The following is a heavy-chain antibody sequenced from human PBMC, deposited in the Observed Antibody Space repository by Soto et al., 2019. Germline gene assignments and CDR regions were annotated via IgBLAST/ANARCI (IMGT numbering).Heavy chain of an antibody. CDR3: AKDRRGAYASGWYHFDH. V-gene: IGHV3-23*01. CDR1: GFTFSSYA. J-gene: IGHJ4*02. Sequence: VQLLESGGGLVQPGGSLRLSCAASGFTFSSYAMSWVRQAPGKGLEWVSGISSSGGSTYYADSVKGRFTISRDNSKNTLYLQMNSLRAEDTAVYYCAKDRRGAYASGWYHFDHWGQGTLVTVSS. D-gene: IGHD6-19*01. CDR2: ISSSGGST.